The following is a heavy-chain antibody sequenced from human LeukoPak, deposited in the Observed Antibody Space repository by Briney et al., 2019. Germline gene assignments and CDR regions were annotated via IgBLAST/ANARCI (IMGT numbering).Heavy chain of an antibody. CDR2: ISAYNGNT. CDR3: ARRVGGDTPSRFDP. J-gene: IGHJ5*02. CDR1: GYTFTSHG. D-gene: IGHD3-16*01. V-gene: IGHV1-18*01. Sequence: GASVKVSCKASGYTFTSHGTSWVRQAPGQGLEWMGWISAYNGNTNYAQKLQGRVTMTTDTSTSTAYMELRSLRSDDTAVYYCARRVGGDTPSRFDPWGQGTLVTVSS.